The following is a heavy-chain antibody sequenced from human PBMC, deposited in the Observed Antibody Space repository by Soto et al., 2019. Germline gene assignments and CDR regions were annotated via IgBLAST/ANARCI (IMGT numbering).Heavy chain of an antibody. J-gene: IGHJ6*03. CDR2: IYYSGST. CDR1: GGSINNHD. Sequence: SETLSLTCTVSGGSINNHDWSWIRQPPGKGLEWIGYIYYSGSTNYNPSLKSRVTISVDTSKNQFSLKLSSVTAADTAVYYCASRDFWSGSQDYYYMDVWGKGTTVTVSS. D-gene: IGHD3-3*01. CDR3: ASRDFWSGSQDYYYMDV. V-gene: IGHV4-59*11.